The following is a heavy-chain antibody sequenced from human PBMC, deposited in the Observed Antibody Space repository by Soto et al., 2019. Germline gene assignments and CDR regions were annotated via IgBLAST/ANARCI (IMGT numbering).Heavy chain of an antibody. CDR3: AKSFIAAAGKEGDFDY. CDR2: ISYDGSNK. V-gene: IGHV3-30*18. Sequence: PGGSLRLSCAASGFTFSGYGMHWVRQAPGKGLEWVAVISYDGSNKYYADSVKGRFTISRDNSKNTLYLQMNSLRAADTAVYYCAKSFIAAAGKEGDFDYWGQGTLVTVSS. CDR1: GFTFSGYG. J-gene: IGHJ4*02. D-gene: IGHD6-13*01.